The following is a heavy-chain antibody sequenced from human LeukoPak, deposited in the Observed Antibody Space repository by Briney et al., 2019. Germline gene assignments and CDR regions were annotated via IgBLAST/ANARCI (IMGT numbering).Heavy chain of an antibody. V-gene: IGHV5-51*01. CDR3: ARRGTVVTRDQNWFDP. CDR2: IYPGDSDT. CDR1: GYSFTSYW. J-gene: IGHJ5*02. D-gene: IGHD4-23*01. Sequence: GESLKISCKGSGYSFTSYWIGWVRQMPGKGLEWMGIIYPGDSDTRYSPSFQGQVTISADKSISTAYLQWSSLKASDTAMYYCARRGTVVTRDQNWFDPWGQGTLVTVSS.